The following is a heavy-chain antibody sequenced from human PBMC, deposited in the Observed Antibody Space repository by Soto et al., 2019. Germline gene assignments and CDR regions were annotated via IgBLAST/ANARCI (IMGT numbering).Heavy chain of an antibody. CDR1: GGTFSSYA. J-gene: IGHJ6*02. CDR2: IIPIFGTA. V-gene: IGHV1-69*12. D-gene: IGHD2-15*01. CDR3: AGKYCSGGSCYYGEGYDYGMDV. Sequence: QVQLVQSGAEVKKPGSSVKVSCKASGGTFSSYAISWVRQAPGQGLEWMGGIIPIFGTANYAQKFQGRDTITADETTSKAYMELSSLRSEDMAVYYCAGKYCSGGSCYYGEGYDYGMDVWGQGTTVTVSS.